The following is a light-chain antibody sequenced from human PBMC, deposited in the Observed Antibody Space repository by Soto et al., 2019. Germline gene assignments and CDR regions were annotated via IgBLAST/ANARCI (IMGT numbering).Light chain of an antibody. Sequence: EIVMTQSPATLSVSPGERATLSCRASQSVNFNLAWYQQKPGQAPRLLIYGASSRATGIPDRFSGSGSGTDFTLTISRLEPEDFAVYYCQQYGSSPPITFGQGTRLEIK. J-gene: IGKJ5*01. CDR2: GAS. CDR3: QQYGSSPPIT. V-gene: IGKV3-20*01. CDR1: QSVNFN.